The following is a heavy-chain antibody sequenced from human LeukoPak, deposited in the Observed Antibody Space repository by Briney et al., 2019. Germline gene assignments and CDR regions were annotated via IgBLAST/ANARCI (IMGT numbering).Heavy chain of an antibody. Sequence: ASVKVSCKASGYTFTSYYMHWVRQAPGQGLEWMGIINPSGGSTSYAQKFQGRVTMTSDTSTSTVYMELSSLRSEDTAVYYCVARLPAAILMDVWGKGTTVTVSS. V-gene: IGHV1-46*01. CDR1: GYTFTSYY. J-gene: IGHJ6*04. CDR3: VARLPAAILMDV. D-gene: IGHD2-2*02. CDR2: INPSGGST.